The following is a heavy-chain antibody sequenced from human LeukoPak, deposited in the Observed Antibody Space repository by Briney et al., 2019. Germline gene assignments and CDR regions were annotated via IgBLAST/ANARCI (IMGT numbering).Heavy chain of an antibody. CDR3: TKDPNGNYIGAFDS. V-gene: IGHV3-23*01. CDR2: ISGESTTI. Sequence: GGSLRLSCTAPGLTLGNYAMTWVRQAPGKGLEWVSSISGESTTIAYTDSVKGRFTTSRDNSKNILYLHMNSLGAEDTALYYCTKDPNGNYIGAFDSWGQGTLVTVSS. J-gene: IGHJ5*01. D-gene: IGHD4-17*01. CDR1: GLTLGNYA.